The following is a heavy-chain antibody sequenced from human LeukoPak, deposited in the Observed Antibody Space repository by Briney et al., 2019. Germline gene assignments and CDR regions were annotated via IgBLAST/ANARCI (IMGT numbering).Heavy chain of an antibody. CDR2: IYYSGST. J-gene: IGHJ5*02. D-gene: IGHD3-22*01. CDR3: AREGYDSSFAH. Sequence: SQTLSLTCTVSGGSISSGGYYWSWIRQHPGKGLEWIGYIYYSGSTYYNPSLKSRVTISVDTSKNQFSLKLSSVTAADTAVYYRAREGYDSSFAHWGQGTLVTVSS. V-gene: IGHV4-31*03. CDR1: GGSISSGGYY.